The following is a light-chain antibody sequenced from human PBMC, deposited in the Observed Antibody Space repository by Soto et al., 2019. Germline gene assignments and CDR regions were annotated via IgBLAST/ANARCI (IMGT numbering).Light chain of an antibody. CDR3: QQYNDGCSIT. J-gene: IGKJ5*01. CDR2: DTS. Sequence: EIEITQSPSTRAVSQGGRAALSCRASQSVSSKLAWYRQRPGQAPRLVIYDTSTRATGVPARFSGSGSGTEFTLTISILQSEDFGVYYCQQYNDGCSITFGQGTRLEIK. V-gene: IGKV3-15*01. CDR1: QSVSSK.